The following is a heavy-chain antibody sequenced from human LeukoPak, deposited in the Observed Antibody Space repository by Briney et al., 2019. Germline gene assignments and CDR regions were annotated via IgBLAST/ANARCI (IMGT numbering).Heavy chain of an antibody. CDR2: IYPGDSET. CDR3: ARRYYYDSSGYYLAHDAFDI. CDR1: GYSFTSHW. D-gene: IGHD3-22*01. V-gene: IGHV5-51*01. Sequence: GEPLQISCKGSGYSFTSHWIGWVRQMPGKGLEWMGIIYPGDSETRYSPSFQGQVTISADNSISTAYLQWSSLKASDTAMYYCARRYYYDSSGYYLAHDAFDIWGQGTMVTVSS. J-gene: IGHJ3*02.